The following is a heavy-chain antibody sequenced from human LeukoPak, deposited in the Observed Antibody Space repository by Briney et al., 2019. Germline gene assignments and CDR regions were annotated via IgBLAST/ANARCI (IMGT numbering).Heavy chain of an antibody. V-gene: IGHV4-4*07. CDR1: GGSISSYY. CDR3: ARARRDGYNSAFDI. D-gene: IGHD5-24*01. Sequence: PSETLSLTCTVSGGSISSYYWSWIRQPAGQGLEWIGRIYTSGSTNYNPSLRSRVTMSVDTSKNQFSLKLSSVTAADTAVYYCARARRDGYNSAFDIWGQGTMVTVSS. CDR2: IYTSGST. J-gene: IGHJ3*02.